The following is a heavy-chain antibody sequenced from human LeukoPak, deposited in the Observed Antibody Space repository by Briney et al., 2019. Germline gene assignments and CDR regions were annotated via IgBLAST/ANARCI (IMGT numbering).Heavy chain of an antibody. CDR1: GGSISTYY. CDR3: ARGGNALDY. Sequence: PSETLSLTCTVSGGSISTYYWSWIRQPPGKGLDWIGSFYYTGSTNYNPSLRSRVTISLDTSKNQISLRLSSVTAADTAVYYCARGGNALDYWGQGTLGTVSS. J-gene: IGHJ4*02. CDR2: FYYTGST. D-gene: IGHD4-23*01. V-gene: IGHV4-59*01.